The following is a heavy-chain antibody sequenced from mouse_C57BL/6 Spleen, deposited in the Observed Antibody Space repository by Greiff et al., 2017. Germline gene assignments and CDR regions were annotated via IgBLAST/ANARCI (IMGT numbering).Heavy chain of an antibody. J-gene: IGHJ3*01. Sequence: QVQLKQPGAELVKPGASVKMSCKASGYTFTSYWITWVKQRPGQGLEWIGDIYPGSGSTNDNEKFKSKATLTVDTSSSTAYMQLSSLTSEDSAVYYCARRGSSLLFAYWGQGTLVTVSA. D-gene: IGHD1-1*01. CDR1: GYTFTSYW. CDR2: IYPGSGST. CDR3: ARRGSSLLFAY. V-gene: IGHV1-55*01.